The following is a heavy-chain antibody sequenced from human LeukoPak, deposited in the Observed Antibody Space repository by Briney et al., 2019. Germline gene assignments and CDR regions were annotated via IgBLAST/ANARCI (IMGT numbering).Heavy chain of an antibody. CDR1: GGSITSSGYY. CDR3: ARDDRGAVADNSFDI. D-gene: IGHD4-23*01. V-gene: IGHV4-31*03. Sequence: PSQTLSLTCTVSGGSITSSGYYWTWIRQHPGKGLEWIGYIYNDGTTYFNPSLQSRVTISIDTSMNQFSLELSSVTAADTAVYFCARDDRGAVADNSFDIWGQGTMVTVSS. J-gene: IGHJ3*02. CDR2: IYNDGTT.